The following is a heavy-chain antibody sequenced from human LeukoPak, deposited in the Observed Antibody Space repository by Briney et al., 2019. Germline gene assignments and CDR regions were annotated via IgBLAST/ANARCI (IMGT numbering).Heavy chain of an antibody. CDR3: ARHEPSSFYYESRGNWFDP. Sequence: SETLSLTCTVSGASISSRSYYWGWGRQPPGKGLEWVGSIYYSGSTYYNPSLQSRVTMSVDTSNNQVSLKVTSVTAADTAVYYCARHEPSSFYYESRGNWFDPWGQGTLVTVSS. CDR1: GASISSRSYY. J-gene: IGHJ5*02. CDR2: IYYSGST. V-gene: IGHV4-39*01. D-gene: IGHD3-22*01.